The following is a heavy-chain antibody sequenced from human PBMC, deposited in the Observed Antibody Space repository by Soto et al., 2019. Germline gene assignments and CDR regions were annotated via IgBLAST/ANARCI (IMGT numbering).Heavy chain of an antibody. CDR1: GFTFSSYA. J-gene: IGHJ4*02. CDR2: ISYDGSNK. CDR3: ARDNDSSGYYYVLGDY. Sequence: QVQLVESGGGVVQPGRSLRLSCAASGFTFSSYAMHWVRQAPGKGLEWVAVISYDGSNKYYADSVKGRFTSSRDNSKNSLDRQMNSLRAEDTAVYYCARDNDSSGYYYVLGDYWGQGTLVTVTS. D-gene: IGHD3-22*01. V-gene: IGHV3-30-3*01.